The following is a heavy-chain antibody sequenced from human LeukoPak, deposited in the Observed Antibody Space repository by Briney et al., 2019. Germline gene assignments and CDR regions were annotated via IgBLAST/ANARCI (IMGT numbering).Heavy chain of an antibody. V-gene: IGHV3-30*02. CDR2: IRYNGNNQ. CDR1: GFTFSSYS. D-gene: IGHD3-10*01. J-gene: IGHJ6*03. Sequence: PGGSLRLSCAASGFTFSSYSMNWVRQAPGKWLEWVAFIRYNGNNQYYADSVKGRFTISRDNSKNTLYLQMNSLKGDDTAVYYCAKDSAFYYIDVWGKGTTVIISS. CDR3: AKDSAFYYIDV.